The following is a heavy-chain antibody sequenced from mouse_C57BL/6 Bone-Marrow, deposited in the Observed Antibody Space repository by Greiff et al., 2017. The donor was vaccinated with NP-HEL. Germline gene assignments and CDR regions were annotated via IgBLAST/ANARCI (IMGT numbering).Heavy chain of an antibody. D-gene: IGHD1-1*01. CDR1: GYTFTSYG. CDR2: IYPRSGNT. CDR3: ARESIYYYGSSYFYAMDY. Sequence: QVQLKESGAELARPGASVKLSCKASGYTFTSYGISWVKQRTGQGLEWIGEIYPRSGNTYYNEKFKGKATLTADKSSSTAYMELRSLTSEDSAVYFCARESIYYYGSSYFYAMDYWGQGTSVTVSS. J-gene: IGHJ4*01. V-gene: IGHV1-81*01.